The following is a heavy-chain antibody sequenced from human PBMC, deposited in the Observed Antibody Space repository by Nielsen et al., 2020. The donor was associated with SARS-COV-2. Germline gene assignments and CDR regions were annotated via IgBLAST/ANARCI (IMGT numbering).Heavy chain of an antibody. V-gene: IGHV3-7*01. CDR2: IKQDGSEK. J-gene: IGHJ6*02. Sequence: WIRQPPGKGLEWVANIKQDGSEKYYVDSVKGRFTISRDNAKNSLYLQMNSLRAEDTAVYYCARGDRSVAGDYYYYYGMDVWDQGTTVTVSS. D-gene: IGHD6-19*01. CDR3: ARGDRSVAGDYYYYYGMDV.